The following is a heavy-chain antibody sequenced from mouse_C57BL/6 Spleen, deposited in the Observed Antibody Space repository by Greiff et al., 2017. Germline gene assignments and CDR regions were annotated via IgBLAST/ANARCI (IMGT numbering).Heavy chain of an antibody. CDR3: ARDPYYYGSSYGYFDV. CDR1: GYTFTSYG. V-gene: IGHV1-81*01. Sequence: QVHVKQSGAELARPGASVKLSCKASGYTFTSYGISWVKQRTGQGLEWIGEIYPRSGNTYYNEKFKGKATLTADKSSSTAYMELRSLTSEDSAVYFCARDPYYYGSSYGYFDVWGTGTTVTVSS. CDR2: IYPRSGNT. D-gene: IGHD1-1*01. J-gene: IGHJ1*03.